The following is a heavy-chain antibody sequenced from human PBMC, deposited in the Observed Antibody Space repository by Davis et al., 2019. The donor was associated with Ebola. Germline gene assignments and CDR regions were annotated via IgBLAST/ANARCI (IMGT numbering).Heavy chain of an antibody. D-gene: IGHD2-15*01. V-gene: IGHV3-7*03. CDR2: IKQDGSEK. Sequence: GGSLRLSCAASGFTFSSYWMSWVRQAPGKGLEWVANIKQDGSEKYYVDSVKGRFTISRDNSKNTLYLQMNSLRAEDTAVYYCAIWRVVDGPEWYWGQGTLVTVSS. CDR3: AIWRVVDGPEWY. J-gene: IGHJ4*02. CDR1: GFTFSSYW.